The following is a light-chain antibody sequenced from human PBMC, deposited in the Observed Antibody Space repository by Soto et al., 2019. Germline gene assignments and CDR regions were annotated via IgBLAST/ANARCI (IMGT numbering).Light chain of an antibody. CDR1: QSVLYSSNNKNY. V-gene: IGKV4-1*01. CDR3: QQYYSTPGT. CDR2: WAS. J-gene: IGKJ1*01. Sequence: DIVMTQSPDSLAVSLGERATINCKSSQSVLYSSNNKNYLAWYQQKPGQPPKLLIYWASTRESGVPDRFSGSGAGPDFTLTISSLQADDVAVYYCQQYYSTPGTFGQGTKVEIK.